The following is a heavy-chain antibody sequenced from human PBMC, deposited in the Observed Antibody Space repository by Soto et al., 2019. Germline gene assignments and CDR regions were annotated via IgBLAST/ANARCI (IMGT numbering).Heavy chain of an antibody. CDR2: ISYDGSNE. V-gene: IGHV3-30*18. D-gene: IGHD2-15*01. CDR1: LFTFSNYG. Sequence: SLRLSCSGSLFTFSNYGLHWVLHSPFKLPELVAAISYDGSNEYYADSVKGRFTISRDKSKNMLYLQMDSLRPEDTAVYYCAKDGAPRYCTRSSCHPAGAYWGQGTLVTVSS. CDR3: AKDGAPRYCTRSSCHPAGAY. J-gene: IGHJ4*02.